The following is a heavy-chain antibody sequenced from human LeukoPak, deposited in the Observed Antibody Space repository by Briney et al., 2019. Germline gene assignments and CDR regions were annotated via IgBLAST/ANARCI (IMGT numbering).Heavy chain of an antibody. V-gene: IGHV2-70*11. J-gene: IGHJ4*02. D-gene: IGHD3-9*01. CDR1: GFSLSTRGRC. CDR2: IDGDDDK. Sequence: SGPALFNPPQTLTLTCTFSGFSLSTRGRCVSWIRQPPGKALEWLSRIDGDDDKYYSTSLKTRLTISKDTSRNQLVLTMTSMDPVDTATYYCARARLDYFDYWGQGTLVTVSS. CDR3: ARARLDYFDY.